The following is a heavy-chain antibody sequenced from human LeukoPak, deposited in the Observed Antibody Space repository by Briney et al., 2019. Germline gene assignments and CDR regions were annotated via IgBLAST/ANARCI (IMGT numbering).Heavy chain of an antibody. D-gene: IGHD6-13*01. CDR3: AKFPPGYWAAAGTVYYYMDV. Sequence: PGGSLRLSCAASGFTFSSYEMNWVRQAPGKGLEWVSYISSSGSTIYYADSVKGRFTISRDNAKNSLYLQMNSLRAEDTAVYYCAKFPPGYWAAAGTVYYYMDVWGKGTTVTISS. CDR2: ISSSGSTI. V-gene: IGHV3-48*03. CDR1: GFTFSSYE. J-gene: IGHJ6*03.